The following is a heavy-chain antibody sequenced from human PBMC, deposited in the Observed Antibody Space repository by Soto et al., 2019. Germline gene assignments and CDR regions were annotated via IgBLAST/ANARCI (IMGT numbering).Heavy chain of an antibody. CDR1: GITLCSFS. CDR2: ISNSGTKK. V-gene: IGHV3-21*01. CDR3: ARDEGYGMDV. Sequence: WGSLRLSCVASGITLCSFSVNWCRQSPFKGLEWVSSISNSGTKKNYADSVKGRFTISRDTANNSVFLQMNNLRGEDTAVYYCARDEGYGMDVWGQGTTVTVSS. J-gene: IGHJ6*02.